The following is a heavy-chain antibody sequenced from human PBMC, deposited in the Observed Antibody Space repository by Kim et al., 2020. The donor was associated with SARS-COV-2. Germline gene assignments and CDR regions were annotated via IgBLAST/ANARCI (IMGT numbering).Heavy chain of an antibody. V-gene: IGHV3-30*18. CDR3: TNFAY. Sequence: GGSLRLSCTASGSIFTNMHWVRQTPGKRLEWVAVISNDGNTKFYADSAKGRLTVSRDNSKKTFYMQMNSLRVEDTAVYYCTNFAYWGQGTVVTVSS. CDR2: ISNDGNTK. J-gene: IGHJ4*02. CDR1: GSIFTN.